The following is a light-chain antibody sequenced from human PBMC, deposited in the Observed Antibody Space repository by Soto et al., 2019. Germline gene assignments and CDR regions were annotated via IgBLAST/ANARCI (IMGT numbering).Light chain of an antibody. CDR2: GAT. J-gene: IGKJ1*01. Sequence: EILLTQSPGTLSLSPGDRATLSCRASQSVSNNYLAWYQQKPGQAPTLLLAGATNKATGIPDRFSGSGSGTDFTLTISILEPEDFAVYYYQQYGSSGTFGQGTKVDIK. V-gene: IGKV3-20*01. CDR3: QQYGSSGT. CDR1: QSVSNNY.